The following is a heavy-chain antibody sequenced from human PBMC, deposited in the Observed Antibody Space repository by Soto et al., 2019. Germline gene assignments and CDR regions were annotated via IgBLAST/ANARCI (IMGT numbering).Heavy chain of an antibody. CDR3: ARQVLCSSTSCNNYFDY. D-gene: IGHD2-2*01. Sequence: SETLSLTCTVSGGSISSSSYYWGWIRQPPGKGLEWIGSIYYSGSTYYNPSLKSRVTISVDTSKNQFSLKLSSVTAADTAVYYCARQVLCSSTSCNNYFDYWRQGTLVTVSS. V-gene: IGHV4-39*01. CDR2: IYYSGST. J-gene: IGHJ4*02. CDR1: GGSISSSSYY.